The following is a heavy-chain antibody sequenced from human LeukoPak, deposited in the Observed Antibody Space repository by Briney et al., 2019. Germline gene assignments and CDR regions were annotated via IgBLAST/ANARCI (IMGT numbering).Heavy chain of an antibody. CDR3: ARTYNWNDVRAFDI. CDR1: GVSISSGGYS. Sequence: SETLSLTCAVSGVSISSGGYSWSWIRQPPGKGLEWIGYIYHSGSTYYNPSLKSRVTISVDRSKNQFSLKLSSVTAADTAVYYCARTYNWNDVRAFDIWGQGTMVTVSS. J-gene: IGHJ3*02. D-gene: IGHD1-20*01. CDR2: IYHSGST. V-gene: IGHV4-30-2*01.